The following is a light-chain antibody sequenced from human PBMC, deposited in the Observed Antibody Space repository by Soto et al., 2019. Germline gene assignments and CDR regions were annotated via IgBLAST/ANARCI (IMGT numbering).Light chain of an antibody. CDR3: QQYNKWPPFT. J-gene: IGKJ2*01. CDR2: GAT. V-gene: IGKV3-15*01. Sequence: EIVMTQSPATLSVSPGERATLSCRASQSISSDLAWYQQKPGQAARLLIYGATTRAAGAPARFSGSGSGTEFTLSISSLQSEDFAVYFCQQYNKWPPFTFGQGTKVDIK. CDR1: QSISSD.